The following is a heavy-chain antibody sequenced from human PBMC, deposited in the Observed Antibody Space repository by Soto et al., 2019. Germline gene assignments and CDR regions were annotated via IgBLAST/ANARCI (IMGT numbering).Heavy chain of an antibody. CDR2: IYYGVST. Sequence: SETLSLTCTVSGGPISSINYYWGWIRQPPGKGLEWIGSIYYGVSTHYNPSLKSRVTISVDTSKNQFSLKLSSVTAADTAVYYCAIIAGSGWYEDAFDIWGQGTMVTVSS. J-gene: IGHJ3*02. CDR1: GGPISSINYY. V-gene: IGHV4-39*01. D-gene: IGHD6-19*01. CDR3: AIIAGSGWYEDAFDI.